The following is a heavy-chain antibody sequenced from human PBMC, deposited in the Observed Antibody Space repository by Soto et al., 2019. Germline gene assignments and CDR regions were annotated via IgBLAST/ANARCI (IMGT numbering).Heavy chain of an antibody. D-gene: IGHD3-22*01. Sequence: GKSLKISCKGSGYSVAGYWITWVRQKPGKGLEWMGRIDPSDSQTYYSPSFRGHVTISVTKSITTVFLQWSSLRASDTAMYYCARQIYDSDTGPNFQYYFDSWGQGTPVTVSS. CDR2: IDPSDSQT. V-gene: IGHV5-10-1*01. CDR1: GYSVAGYW. CDR3: ARQIYDSDTGPNFQYYFDS. J-gene: IGHJ4*02.